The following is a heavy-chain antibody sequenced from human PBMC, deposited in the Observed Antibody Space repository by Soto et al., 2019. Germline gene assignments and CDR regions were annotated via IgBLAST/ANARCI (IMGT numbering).Heavy chain of an antibody. J-gene: IGHJ6*02. CDR1: VGSISSYY. D-gene: IGHD3-16*02. V-gene: IGHV4-4*07. CDR2: IYTSGST. Sequence: SEILYLTCTVSVGSISSYYWMWVRQPAGKGLEWIGRIYTSGSTNYNPSLKSRVTMSVDTSKNQFSLKLSSVTAADTAVYYCARIKRGVSVTGGMDVWGQGTKVTVSS. CDR3: ARIKRGVSVTGGMDV.